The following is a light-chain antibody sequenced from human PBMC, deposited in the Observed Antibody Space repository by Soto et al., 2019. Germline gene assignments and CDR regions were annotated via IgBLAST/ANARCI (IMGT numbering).Light chain of an antibody. J-gene: IGKJ1*01. V-gene: IGKV3-15*01. Sequence: EIVMTQSPATLSVSPGERATLSCRASQSVSSNLAWYQQKPGQAPRLLIYGASTRATGIPARFSGSGSGTEFTLTISRLQCVYFAVYYCQQYNNWPWTFGQGTKGEI. CDR1: QSVSSN. CDR3: QQYNNWPWT. CDR2: GAS.